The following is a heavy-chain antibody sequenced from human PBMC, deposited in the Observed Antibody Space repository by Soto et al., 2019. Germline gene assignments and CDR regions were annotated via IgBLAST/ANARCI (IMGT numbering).Heavy chain of an antibody. D-gene: IGHD3-16*01. CDR1: GYSFSTHW. CDR2: IYPGDSDA. CDR3: ARSQFDYVWGTSGYFDS. V-gene: IGHV5-51*01. Sequence: GESLKISCKGSGYSFSTHWVGWVRQMPGKGLEWMGIIYPGDSDARYSPSFKGQVTISVDESITTAFLQWSSLKASDTAMYYCARSQFDYVWGTSGYFDSWGQGTLVTVSS. J-gene: IGHJ4*02.